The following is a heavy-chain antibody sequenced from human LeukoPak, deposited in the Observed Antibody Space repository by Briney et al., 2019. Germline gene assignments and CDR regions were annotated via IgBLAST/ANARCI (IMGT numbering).Heavy chain of an antibody. D-gene: IGHD6-13*01. V-gene: IGHV4-38-2*02. J-gene: IGHJ4*02. Sequence: PLETLSLTCTVSGYSISSGYYWGWIRQPPGKGLEWIGSIYHSGSTYYNPSLKSRVTISVDTSKNQFSLKLSSVTAADTAVYYCARDFGYSSSWSPFYWGQGTLVTVSS. CDR3: ARDFGYSSSWSPFY. CDR2: IYHSGST. CDR1: GYSISSGYY.